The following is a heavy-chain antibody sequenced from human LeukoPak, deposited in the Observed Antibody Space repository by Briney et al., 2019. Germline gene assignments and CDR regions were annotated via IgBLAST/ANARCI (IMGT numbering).Heavy chain of an antibody. J-gene: IGHJ4*02. CDR3: ARDSSGYDTLDY. CDR1: GGSISSYY. D-gene: IGHD5-12*01. CDR2: IYYSGST. Sequence: PSETLSLTCTVSGGSISSYYWSWIRQPPGKGLEWIGYIYYSGSTYYNPSLKSRVTISVDTSKIQFSLKLSSVTAADTAVYYCARDSSGYDTLDYWGQGTLVTVSS. V-gene: IGHV4-59*01.